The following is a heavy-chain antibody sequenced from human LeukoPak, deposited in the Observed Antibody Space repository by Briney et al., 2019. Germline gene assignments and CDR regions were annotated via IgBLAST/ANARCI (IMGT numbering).Heavy chain of an antibody. J-gene: IGHJ6*03. CDR2: IWYDGSNK. D-gene: IGHD1-26*01. CDR1: GFTFSSYG. V-gene: IGHV3-33*03. CDR3: ARHYPVRYYYYYYMDV. Sequence: PGRSLRLSCAASGFTFSSYGMHWVRQAPGKGLEGVAVIWYDGSNKYYADSVKGRFTICRDNSKNTLYLQMNSLRAEDTAVYYCARHYPVRYYYYYYMDVWGKRTTVTVSS.